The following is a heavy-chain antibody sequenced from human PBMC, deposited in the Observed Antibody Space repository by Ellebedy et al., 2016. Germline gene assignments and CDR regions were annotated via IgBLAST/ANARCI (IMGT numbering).Heavy chain of an antibody. CDR2: ISGSGITI. CDR3: AQGGGPELDY. CDR1: GFTFSDYY. V-gene: IGHV3-11*01. D-gene: IGHD1-14*01. Sequence: GGSLRLXCAASGFTFSDYYMSWIRQIPGKGLEWVSYISGSGITIYYEDPVKGRFTISRDNAKKSLYLHMNSLRAEDTAVYYCAQGGGPELDYWGQGTLVTVSS. J-gene: IGHJ4*02.